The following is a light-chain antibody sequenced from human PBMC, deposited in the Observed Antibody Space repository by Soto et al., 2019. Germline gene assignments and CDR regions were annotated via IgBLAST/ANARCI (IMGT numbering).Light chain of an antibody. Sequence: DLQMTQSPSSLSASVGDRVTITCRASQSISSYLNWYQQKPGKAPTLLIDAASSLQSGVPSRFSGSGSGTDFTLTISSLQPEDFATYYCQQSYSTPLTFGGGTKVEIK. CDR3: QQSYSTPLT. V-gene: IGKV1-39*01. J-gene: IGKJ4*01. CDR1: QSISSY. CDR2: AAS.